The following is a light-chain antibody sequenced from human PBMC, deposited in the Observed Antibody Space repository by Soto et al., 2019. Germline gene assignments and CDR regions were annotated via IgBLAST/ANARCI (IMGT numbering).Light chain of an antibody. CDR1: QNININ. V-gene: IGKV3D-15*01. CDR3: QQYKDWPPLT. J-gene: IGKJ4*01. Sequence: EIVMTQSPLTLSVSPGERATLSCRASQNININLAWYQQRPGQAPRVLIYGASSRASGIPDRFSGSGSGTDFTLIINRLEPDDFAFYYCQQYKDWPPLTFGGGTRVEIK. CDR2: GAS.